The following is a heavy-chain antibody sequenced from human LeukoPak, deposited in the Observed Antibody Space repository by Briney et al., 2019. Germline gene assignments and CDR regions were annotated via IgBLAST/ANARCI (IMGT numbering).Heavy chain of an antibody. Sequence: GGSLRLSCAASGFTFSTYWMHWVRRAPGKGLVWVSGIRGDGSSTIYADSVKGRFTISRDNARNTLYLQVNSLRAEDTAVYYCARDSSGWGFDYWGQGSLVTVSS. CDR2: IRGDGSST. V-gene: IGHV3-74*01. CDR3: ARDSSGWGFDY. D-gene: IGHD6-25*01. J-gene: IGHJ4*02. CDR1: GFTFSTYW.